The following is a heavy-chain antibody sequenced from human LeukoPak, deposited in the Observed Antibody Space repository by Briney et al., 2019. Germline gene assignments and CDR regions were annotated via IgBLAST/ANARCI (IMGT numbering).Heavy chain of an antibody. Sequence: PSQTLSLTCAISGDGVSSNSAAWNWIRQSPSRGLEWLGRTYYRSRWYNDYAVSVKSRITINADTSKNQFSLQLNSVTPEDTAVYYCARHRPTTLNNWFDPWGQGTLVTVSS. CDR3: ARHRPTTLNNWFDP. CDR2: TYYRSRWYN. D-gene: IGHD1-7*01. V-gene: IGHV6-1*01. J-gene: IGHJ5*02. CDR1: GDGVSSNSAA.